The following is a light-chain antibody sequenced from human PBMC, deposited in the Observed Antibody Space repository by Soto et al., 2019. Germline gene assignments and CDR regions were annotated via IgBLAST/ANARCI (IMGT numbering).Light chain of an antibody. V-gene: IGKV3-15*01. CDR2: GAS. Sequence: EIVMTQSPATLAVSPGETTRLSCRASQSINSDVAWYQQKLGQTPRLLIHGASTRATGTAARFSGSGSGTELTLTISGLQSEDFATYYCQQYNNWPITFGQGTRLEIK. CDR3: QQYNNWPIT. J-gene: IGKJ5*01. CDR1: QSINSD.